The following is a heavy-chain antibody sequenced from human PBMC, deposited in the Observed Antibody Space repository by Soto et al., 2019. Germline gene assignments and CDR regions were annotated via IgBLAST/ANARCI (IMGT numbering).Heavy chain of an antibody. V-gene: IGHV4-34*01. Sequence: QVQLQQWGAGLLKPSETLSLTCAVYGGSFSGYYWTWFRQPPGKGLEWIGEVSPSGTTKYIPSLTSRVTVSADTSKNQVSLKVTSVTAAATAVYYCVTSVWFGTQPEIWGQGALVTVSS. J-gene: IGHJ4*02. CDR3: VTSVWFGTQPEI. D-gene: IGHD3-10*01. CDR2: VSPSGTT. CDR1: GGSFSGYY.